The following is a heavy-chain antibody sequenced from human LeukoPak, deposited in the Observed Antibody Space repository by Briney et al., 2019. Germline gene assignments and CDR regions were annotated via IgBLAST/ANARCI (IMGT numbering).Heavy chain of an antibody. J-gene: IGHJ4*02. D-gene: IGHD3-22*01. V-gene: IGHV4-34*01. Sequence: PSEILSLTCAVYGGSFSGYYWSWIRQPPGKGLEWIGEINHSGNTNYNPSLKSRVTMSVDTSNNQFSLKLSSVTAADTAVYFCARMPKPRTYYFDTSGYNPHFDYWGQGTLVTVSS. CDR2: INHSGNT. CDR3: ARMPKPRTYYFDTSGYNPHFDY. CDR1: GGSFSGYY.